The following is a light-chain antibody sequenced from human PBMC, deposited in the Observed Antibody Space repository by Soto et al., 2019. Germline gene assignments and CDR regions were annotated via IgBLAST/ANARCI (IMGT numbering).Light chain of an antibody. Sequence: EIVMTQSPATLSVSPGESATLSCRASQSVSSNLAWYQQKPGQPPRLLIYGASTRATGIPARFSGSGSGTEFTLTISSLQSQDFAVYYCQQYNKWPPTLGQGTKVEIK. CDR1: QSVSSN. V-gene: IGKV3-15*01. J-gene: IGKJ1*01. CDR2: GAS. CDR3: QQYNKWPPT.